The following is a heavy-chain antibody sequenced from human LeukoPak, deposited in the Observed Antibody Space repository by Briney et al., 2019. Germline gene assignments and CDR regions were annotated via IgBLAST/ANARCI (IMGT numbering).Heavy chain of an antibody. CDR1: GFTFSSYA. V-gene: IGHV3-64D*09. D-gene: IGHD6-13*01. J-gene: IGHJ6*02. Sequence: PGGSLRLSCSASGFTFSSYAMHWVRQAPGKGLEYVSAISSNGGSTYYADSVKGRFTISRDNSKNTLYLQMSSLRAEDTAVYYCVKGVLAAARIYYYGMDVWGQGTTITVSS. CDR2: ISSNGGST. CDR3: VKGVLAAARIYYYGMDV.